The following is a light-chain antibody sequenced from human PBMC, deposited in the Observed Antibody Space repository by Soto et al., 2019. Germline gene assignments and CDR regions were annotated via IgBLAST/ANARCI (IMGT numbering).Light chain of an antibody. CDR3: SSYTSASTLLYL. V-gene: IGLV2-14*01. CDR2: GVT. CDR1: SSDVGGYNY. Sequence: QSALTQPASGSGSPGQSITISCTGTSSDVGGYNYVSWYQQHPGIDPKLLIYGVTNRPSGVSTRFSGSKSGNTASLTISGLQAEDEADDHCSSYTSASTLLYLFGTGTKVTVL. J-gene: IGLJ1*01.